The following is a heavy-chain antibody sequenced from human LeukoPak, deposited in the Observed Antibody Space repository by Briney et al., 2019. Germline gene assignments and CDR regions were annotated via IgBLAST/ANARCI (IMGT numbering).Heavy chain of an antibody. Sequence: SETLSLTCTVSGYSISSGYYWGWIRQPPGKGLEWIGSIYHSGSTYYNPSLKSRVTISVDTSKNQFSLKLSSVTAADTAVYYCARDQGSYPRGVDYWGQGTLVTVSS. D-gene: IGHD3-16*02. J-gene: IGHJ4*02. CDR1: GYSISSGYY. V-gene: IGHV4-38-2*02. CDR2: IYHSGST. CDR3: ARDQGSYPRGVDY.